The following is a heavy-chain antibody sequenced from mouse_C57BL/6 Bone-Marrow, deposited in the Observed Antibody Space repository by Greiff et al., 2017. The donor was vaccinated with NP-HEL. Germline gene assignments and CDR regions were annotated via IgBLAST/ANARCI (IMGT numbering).Heavy chain of an antibody. CDR1: GFTFSDYY. J-gene: IGHJ2*01. CDR3: ARGYSNYEKGFDY. CDR2: ISNGGGST. D-gene: IGHD2-5*01. Sequence: EVKLMESGGGLVQPGGSLKLSCAASGFTFSDYYMYWVHQTPEKRLEWVAYISNGGGSTYYPDTVKGRFTISRDNAKNTLYLQMSRLKSEDTAMYYCARGYSNYEKGFDYWGQGTTLTVSS. V-gene: IGHV5-12*01.